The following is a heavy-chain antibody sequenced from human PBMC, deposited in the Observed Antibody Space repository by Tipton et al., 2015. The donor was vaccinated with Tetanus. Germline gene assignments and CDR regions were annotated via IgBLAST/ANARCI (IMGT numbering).Heavy chain of an antibody. CDR3: ARRRSNTNLFFWFDP. Sequence: QLVQSGAEVKKPGESLKISCEASGYSFSSYYIAWVRQMPGGGLEWIGFIHPGDSDTSYSPSFQGRVTISADPSINTAYLQWTSLTDSDTAVYYCARRRSNTNLFFWFDPGGQGSPVIVSS. CDR2: IHPGDSDT. CDR1: GYSFSSYY. J-gene: IGHJ5*02. V-gene: IGHV5-51*01. D-gene: IGHD3-3*01.